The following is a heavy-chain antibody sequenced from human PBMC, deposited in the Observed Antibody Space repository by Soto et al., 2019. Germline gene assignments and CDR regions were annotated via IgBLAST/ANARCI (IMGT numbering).Heavy chain of an antibody. CDR2: IIPIFGTA. Sequence: VQLVQSGAEVKKPGSSVKVSCKASGGTFSSYAISWVRQAPGQGLEWMGGIIPIFGTANYAQKFQGRVTITADESTSTAYMELSSLRSEDTAVYYCARSGFWSGYYSNPRYYYYYYGMDVWGQGTTVTVSS. D-gene: IGHD3-3*01. J-gene: IGHJ6*02. CDR3: ARSGFWSGYYSNPRYYYYYYGMDV. V-gene: IGHV1-69*01. CDR1: GGTFSSYA.